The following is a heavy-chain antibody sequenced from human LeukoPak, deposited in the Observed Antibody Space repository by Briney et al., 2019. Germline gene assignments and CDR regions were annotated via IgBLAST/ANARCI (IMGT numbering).Heavy chain of an antibody. D-gene: IGHD2-21*01. CDR3: ARAGLLWQINRAFDI. V-gene: IGHV1-8*01. CDR2: MNPKSGNT. CDR1: GYTLTSYD. J-gene: IGHJ3*02. Sequence: ASVKVSCKASGYTLTSYDINWVRQATGQAREGLGWMNPKSGNTGYAQKFQGRGTMTRNTSLSTAYLELSSLRSADTAVYYCARAGLLWQINRAFDIWGQGTMVTVSS.